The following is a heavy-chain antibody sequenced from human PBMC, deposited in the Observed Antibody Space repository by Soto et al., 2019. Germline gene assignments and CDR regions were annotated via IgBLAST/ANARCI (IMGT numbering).Heavy chain of an antibody. V-gene: IGHV3-23*01. CDR3: AKVHGSGSYKTYLDY. CDR1: GFPFSSYA. J-gene: IGHJ4*02. Sequence: PGGSLRLSCAASGFPFSSYAMTWVRQAPGKGLGWVSLISGSGGSTYYADSVKGRFTISRDNSRDTLYLQMNSLRAEDTAVYYWAKVHGSGSYKTYLDYWGQGTLVNVSS. D-gene: IGHD3-10*01. CDR2: ISGSGGST.